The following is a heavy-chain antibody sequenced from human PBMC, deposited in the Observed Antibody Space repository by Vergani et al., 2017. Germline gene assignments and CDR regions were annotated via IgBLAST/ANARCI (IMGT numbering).Heavy chain of an antibody. Sequence: QVQLVQSGAEVKKPGASVKVSCKASGYTFTGYYMHWVRQAPGQGLEWMGWINPNSGGTNYAQKFQGRVTMTRDTSISTAYMELSRLRSEDTAVYYCAGGRGLRYLSYYFDYWGQGTLVTVSS. CDR3: AGGRGLRYLSYYFDY. J-gene: IGHJ4*02. V-gene: IGHV1-2*02. CDR1: GYTFTGYY. CDR2: INPNSGGT. D-gene: IGHD3-9*01.